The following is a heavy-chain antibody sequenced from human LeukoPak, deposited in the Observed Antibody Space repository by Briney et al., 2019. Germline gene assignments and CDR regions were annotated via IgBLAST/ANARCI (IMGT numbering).Heavy chain of an antibody. Sequence: GGSLRLSCAASGFTVSSNCMSWVRQAPGKGLEWVSTIYSGGSTYYADSVKGRFTISRDNSKNTLYLQMNSLRGEDTAVYYCARNGYTSGWYRNWGQGTLVTVSS. V-gene: IGHV3-53*01. CDR2: IYSGGST. CDR3: ARNGYTSGWYRN. CDR1: GFTVSSNC. D-gene: IGHD6-19*01. J-gene: IGHJ4*02.